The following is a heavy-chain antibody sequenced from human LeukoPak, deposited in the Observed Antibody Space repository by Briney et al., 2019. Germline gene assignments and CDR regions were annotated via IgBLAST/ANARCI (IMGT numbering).Heavy chain of an antibody. CDR1: GFTFSSYG. Sequence: GGSLRLSCAASGFTFSSYGMHWVRQAPGKGLEWVAFIRYDGSNKYYADSVKGRFTISRDNSKNTLYLQMNSLRAEDTAVYYCARESPGYSSHLTPQRGGMDYWGQGTLVTVSS. CDR2: IRYDGSNK. CDR3: ARESPGYSSHLTPQRGGMDY. D-gene: IGHD6-19*01. V-gene: IGHV3-30*02. J-gene: IGHJ4*02.